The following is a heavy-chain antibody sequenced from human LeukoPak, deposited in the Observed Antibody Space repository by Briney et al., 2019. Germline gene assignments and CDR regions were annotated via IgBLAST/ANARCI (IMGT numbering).Heavy chain of an antibody. D-gene: IGHD3-22*01. Sequence: QTGGSLRLSCAASGFTFSSYAMSWVRQAPGKGLEWVSAISGSGGSTYYADSVKGRFTISRDNSKNTLYLQMDSLRAEDTAVYYCAKDGLSRLYYYDSSGYYPDYWGQGTLVTVSS. CDR3: AKDGLSRLYYYDSSGYYPDY. V-gene: IGHV3-23*01. CDR2: ISGSGGST. CDR1: GFTFSSYA. J-gene: IGHJ4*02.